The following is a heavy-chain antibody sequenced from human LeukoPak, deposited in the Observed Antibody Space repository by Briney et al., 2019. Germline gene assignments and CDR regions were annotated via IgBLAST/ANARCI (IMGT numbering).Heavy chain of an antibody. J-gene: IGHJ4*02. Sequence: ASVKVSCKASGYTLSKFGISWGRQAPGQGLEWGAWISLATGAPSYAQKFQGRVTLTTDTSTSTAYMELRSLKSDDTAVYYCARDIGLVRGIIMAHWGQGTQVTVSS. V-gene: IGHV1-18*01. D-gene: IGHD3-10*01. CDR1: GYTLSKFG. CDR2: ISLATGAP. CDR3: ARDIGLVRGIIMAH.